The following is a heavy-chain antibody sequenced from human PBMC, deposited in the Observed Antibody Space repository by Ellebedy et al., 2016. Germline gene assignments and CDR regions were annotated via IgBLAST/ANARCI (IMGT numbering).Heavy chain of an antibody. CDR1: GYTFTSYG. CDR2: ISAYNGNT. Sequence: ASVKVSCKASGYTFTSYGISWVRQAPGQGLEWMGWISAYNGNTNYAQKFQGRVTMTEDTSTDTAYMELSSLRSEDTAVYYCATDSHYDSSGYDHWGQGTLVTVSS. CDR3: ATDSHYDSSGYDH. D-gene: IGHD3-22*01. V-gene: IGHV1-18*01. J-gene: IGHJ4*02.